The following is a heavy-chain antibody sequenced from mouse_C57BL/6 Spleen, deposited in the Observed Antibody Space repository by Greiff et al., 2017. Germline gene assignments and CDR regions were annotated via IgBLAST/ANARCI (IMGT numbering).Heavy chain of an antibody. D-gene: IGHD3-2*02. CDR3: ARSRQLRRLYYSMDY. CDR2: IYPGDGDT. Sequence: QVQLQQSGPELVKPGASVKISCKASGYAFSSSWMNWVKQRPGKGLEWIGRIYPGDGDTNYNGKFKGKATLAADKSSSTAYMQLSSLTYEDSAVYFCARSRQLRRLYYSMDYWGQGTSVTVSS. J-gene: IGHJ4*01. V-gene: IGHV1-82*01. CDR1: GYAFSSSW.